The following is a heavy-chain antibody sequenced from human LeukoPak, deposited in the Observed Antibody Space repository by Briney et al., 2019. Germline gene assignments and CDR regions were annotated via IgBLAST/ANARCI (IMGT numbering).Heavy chain of an antibody. Sequence: GRPLRLSCAASGFTFSSYAMHWVRQAPGKGLEWVAVISYDGSNKYYADPAKGRFTIPRDNSKNTLYLQMNSLRGEDTAVYYCATGKYCSGGSCSWDYWGQGTLVTVSS. D-gene: IGHD2-15*01. J-gene: IGHJ4*02. V-gene: IGHV3-30-3*01. CDR1: GFTFSSYA. CDR3: ATGKYCSGGSCSWDY. CDR2: ISYDGSNK.